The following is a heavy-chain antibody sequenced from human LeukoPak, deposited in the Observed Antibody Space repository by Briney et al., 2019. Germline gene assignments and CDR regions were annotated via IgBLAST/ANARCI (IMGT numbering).Heavy chain of an antibody. CDR3: ARRSSWYSPDY. CDR2: ISRSGSTK. V-gene: IGHV3-11*01. CDR1: GFTFSDYN. Sequence: GGSLRLSCAASGFTFSDYNMRWIRQAPGKGLEWVSSISRSGSTKYYADSVKGRFTISRDNAKNSLFLQMNSLRAEDTAVYYCARRSSWYSPDYWGQGTLVTVSS. D-gene: IGHD6-13*01. J-gene: IGHJ4*02.